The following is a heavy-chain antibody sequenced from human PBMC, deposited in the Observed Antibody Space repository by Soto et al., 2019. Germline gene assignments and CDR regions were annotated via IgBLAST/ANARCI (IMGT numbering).Heavy chain of an antibody. Sequence: EVQLVESGGGLVQPGGSLKLSCAASGFTFSGSAMHWVRQASGKGLEWVGRIRSKAHSYATAYAASVKGRFTISRDDSKNTAYLQMNSLKTEDTAVYYCTSTVAGTVDYWGQGTLVTVSS. J-gene: IGHJ4*02. CDR3: TSTVAGTVDY. CDR1: GFTFSGSA. CDR2: IRSKAHSYAT. V-gene: IGHV3-73*01. D-gene: IGHD6-19*01.